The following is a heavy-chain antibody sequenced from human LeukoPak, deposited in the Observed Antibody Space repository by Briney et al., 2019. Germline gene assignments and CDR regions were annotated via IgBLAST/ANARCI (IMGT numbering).Heavy chain of an antibody. D-gene: IGHD2-15*01. CDR3: ASLREGGVAHWFDP. CDR2: IYDSGST. CDR1: GGSIRSSYYY. Sequence: PSETLSLTCTVSGGSIRSSYYYWGWIRQPPGKGLEWIGSIYDSGSTYYNPSLKSRVTISVDTSKNQFSLKLNSVTAADTAVYYCASLREGGVAHWFDPWGQGTLVTVSS. J-gene: IGHJ5*02. V-gene: IGHV4-39*01.